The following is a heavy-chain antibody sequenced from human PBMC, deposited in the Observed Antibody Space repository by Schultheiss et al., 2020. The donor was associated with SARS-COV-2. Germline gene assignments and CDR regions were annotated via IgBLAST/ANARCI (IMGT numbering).Heavy chain of an antibody. CDR2: IYSDGST. V-gene: IGHV3-53*01. D-gene: IGHD2-2*01. J-gene: IGHJ4*02. CDR1: GFTVSSNY. CDR3: ARDLSSGVPGPFGY. Sequence: GGSLRLSCAASGFTVSSNYMSWVRQAPGKGLEWVSVIYSDGSTYYADSVRGRFTISRDSSKNSLYLQMNSLRAEDTAVYYCARDLSSGVPGPFGYWGQGTLVTVSS.